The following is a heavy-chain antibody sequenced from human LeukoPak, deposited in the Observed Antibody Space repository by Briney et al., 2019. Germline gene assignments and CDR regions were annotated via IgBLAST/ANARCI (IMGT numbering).Heavy chain of an antibody. Sequence: SETLCPTCTVSGYSLSSGYSGGWFPHPPGKGLEWIGSTYHSGSTYYNPSLKSRVTISVDTSKNQFSLKLSSVTAADTAVYYCARDGPYYDFWSGYLGGVYYFDYWGQGTLLTVSP. CDR2: TYHSGST. J-gene: IGHJ4*02. CDR3: ARDGPYYDFWSGYLGGVYYFDY. CDR1: GYSLSSGYS. V-gene: IGHV4-38-2*02. D-gene: IGHD3-3*01.